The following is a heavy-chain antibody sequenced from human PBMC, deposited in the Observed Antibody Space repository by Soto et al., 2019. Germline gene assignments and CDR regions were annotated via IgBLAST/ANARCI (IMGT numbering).Heavy chain of an antibody. CDR3: ARGGHVVVVTAAFDY. CDR2: INPYSGGT. D-gene: IGHD2-21*02. J-gene: IGHJ4*02. CDR1: GYTFTGYF. V-gene: IGHV1-2*04. Sequence: ASVKVSCKASGYTFTGYFIHWVRQAPGQGLEWMGWINPYSGGTDYAQKFQGWVTMTRDTSISTVYMELSRLSFDDTAVYYCARGGHVVVVTAAFDYWGQGTLVTVSS.